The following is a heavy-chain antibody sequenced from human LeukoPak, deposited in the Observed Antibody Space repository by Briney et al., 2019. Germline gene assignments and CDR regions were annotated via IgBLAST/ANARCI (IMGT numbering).Heavy chain of an antibody. CDR2: LSGSGASA. D-gene: IGHD3-10*02. Sequence: PGGSLRLSCEASGFTFSPYAMTWVRQALGKGLEWVSSLSGSGASAYYADSVKGRFIISRDNSKNTLYLQMNSLRAEDTAVYYCAKGQDTYVHPFDYWGQGTLVTVSS. CDR3: AKGQDTYVHPFDY. J-gene: IGHJ4*02. V-gene: IGHV3-23*01. CDR1: GFTFSPYA.